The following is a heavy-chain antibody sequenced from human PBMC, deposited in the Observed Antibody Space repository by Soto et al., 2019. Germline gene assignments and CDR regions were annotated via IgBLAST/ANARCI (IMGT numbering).Heavy chain of an antibody. D-gene: IGHD3-22*01. Sequence: XGSLRLSFAASGFTVSSNDLAWVRQAPGKGLKWVSVLYPDGRAYYADSVRGRFTISTDNSKNSVYLQMSTLRAEDTAVYYCARGLGREYRDNRGYLHLDDWGQGTLVTVSS. V-gene: IGHV3-53*01. CDR1: GFTVSSND. J-gene: IGHJ4*02. CDR2: LYPDGRA. CDR3: ARGLGREYRDNRGYLHLDD.